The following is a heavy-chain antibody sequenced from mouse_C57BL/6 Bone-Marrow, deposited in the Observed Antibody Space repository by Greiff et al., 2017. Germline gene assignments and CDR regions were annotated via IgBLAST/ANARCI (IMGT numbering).Heavy chain of an antibody. CDR1: GYAFSSSW. Sequence: QLQQSGPELVKPGASVKISCKASGYAFSSSWMNWVKQRPGKGLEWIGRIYPGDGDTNYNGKFKGKATLTADKSSSTAYMQLSSLTSEDSAVYFCARENYYGSKGYWGQGTTLTVSS. CDR2: IYPGDGDT. V-gene: IGHV1-82*01. CDR3: ARENYYGSKGY. J-gene: IGHJ2*01. D-gene: IGHD1-1*01.